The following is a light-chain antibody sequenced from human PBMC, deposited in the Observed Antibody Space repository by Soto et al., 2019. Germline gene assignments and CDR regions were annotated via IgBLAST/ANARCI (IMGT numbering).Light chain of an antibody. CDR2: DAS. V-gene: IGKV3-11*01. CDR3: QQRSNWPST. Sequence: EIVLTQSPATLSLSPGERAALSCSASQSVSSYLAWYQQKPGQAPWLLIYDASKRAPGIPGRFSGSGSVTDFTLPISSLEAEDFAVYFCQQRSNWPSTFCGGTKVEI. CDR1: QSVSSY. J-gene: IGKJ4*01.